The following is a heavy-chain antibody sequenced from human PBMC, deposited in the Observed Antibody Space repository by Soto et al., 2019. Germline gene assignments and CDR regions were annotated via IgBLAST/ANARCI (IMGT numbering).Heavy chain of an antibody. Sequence: QVQLVESGGGVVQPGRSLRLSCAASGFTFSSYGMHWVRQAPGKGLEWVAVISYDGSNKYYADSVKGRFTISRDNSKNTLYLQMNSLRAEDTAVYYCAKDQGRHSGYDDYYYYYGMDVWGQGTTVTVSS. J-gene: IGHJ6*02. V-gene: IGHV3-30*18. CDR1: GFTFSSYG. CDR2: ISYDGSNK. D-gene: IGHD5-12*01. CDR3: AKDQGRHSGYDDYYYYYGMDV.